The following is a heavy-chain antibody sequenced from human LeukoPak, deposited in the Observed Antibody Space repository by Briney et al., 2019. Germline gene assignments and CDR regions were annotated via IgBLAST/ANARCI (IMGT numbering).Heavy chain of an antibody. CDR2: INSDSNDT. J-gene: IGHJ4*02. CDR1: GFTFRTSP. V-gene: IGHV3-23*01. CDR3: VRKDSGLHPFDL. Sequence: GGSLRLSCAASGFTFRTSPMSWVRQVPGKGPEWVSGINSDSNDTPYADSVKGRFTISRDNAKNMLYLQMRSLRVEDTAVYYCVRKDSGLHPFDLWGQGTRVTVSS.